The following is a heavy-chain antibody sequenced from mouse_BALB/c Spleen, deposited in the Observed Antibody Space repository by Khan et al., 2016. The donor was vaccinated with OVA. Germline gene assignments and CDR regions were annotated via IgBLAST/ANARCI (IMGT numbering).Heavy chain of an antibody. CDR1: GYTFTSYW. Sequence: VQLQQSGTVLARPGASVKMSCKASGYTFTSYWMHWVKQRPGQGLEWIGAIYPGNSDTNYNQKFKGKAKLTTVTSTSTAYLELNSLTNEDSAVYYGTRNGFGNYESWDYWGQGTTLTVSS. CDR3: TRNGFGNYESWDY. J-gene: IGHJ2*01. CDR2: IYPGNSDT. V-gene: IGHV1-5*01. D-gene: IGHD2-1*01.